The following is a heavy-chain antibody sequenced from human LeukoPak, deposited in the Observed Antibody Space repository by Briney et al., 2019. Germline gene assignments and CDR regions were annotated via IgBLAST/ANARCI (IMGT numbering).Heavy chain of an antibody. J-gene: IGHJ4*02. Sequence: GGSLRLSCAASGFTFSSYSMNWVRQAPGKGLEWVANIHHEGSEEYYVDSVKGRFTISRDNAKNSLYLQMNGLRVEDTAVYYCARDDFGPAYWGQGTLVTVSS. CDR2: IHHEGSEE. D-gene: IGHD2/OR15-2a*01. CDR1: GFTFSSYS. V-gene: IGHV3-7*01. CDR3: ARDDFGPAY.